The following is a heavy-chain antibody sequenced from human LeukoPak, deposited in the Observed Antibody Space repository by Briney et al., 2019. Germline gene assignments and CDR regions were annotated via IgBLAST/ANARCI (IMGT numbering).Heavy chain of an antibody. CDR2: IYSGGST. V-gene: IGHV3-66*01. D-gene: IGHD3-10*01. CDR3: AAMVRGVIIFDY. CDR1: GFTVSSNY. J-gene: IGHJ4*02. Sequence: PGGSLRLSCAASGFTVSSNYMSWVRQAPGKGLEWVSVIYSGGSTYYADSVKGRFTISRDNSKNTLYLQMNSLRAEDTAVYYCAAMVRGVIIFDYWGQGTPVTVSS.